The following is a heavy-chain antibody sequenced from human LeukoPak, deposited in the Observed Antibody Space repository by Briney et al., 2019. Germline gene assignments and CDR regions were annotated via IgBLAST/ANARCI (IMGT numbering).Heavy chain of an antibody. J-gene: IGHJ4*02. Sequence: GGSLRLSCAASGFTISSNYMNWVRQAPGKGLEWVSVIYSDGNTYYADSVKGRFTISRDNSKNTLYLQMNSLRAEDTAVYYCASLVADYWGQGTLVTVSS. CDR1: GFTISSNY. CDR2: IYSDGNT. D-gene: IGHD2-15*01. V-gene: IGHV3-53*01. CDR3: ASLVADY.